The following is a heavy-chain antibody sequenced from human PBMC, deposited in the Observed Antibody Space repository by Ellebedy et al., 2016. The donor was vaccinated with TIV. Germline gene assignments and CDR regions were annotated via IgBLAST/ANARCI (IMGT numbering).Heavy chain of an antibody. CDR1: VYTFT. CDR3: ARDDPIATAGLYGMDA. D-gene: IGHD6-13*01. CDR2: INPSGGST. V-gene: IGHV1-46*01. J-gene: IGHJ6*02. Sequence: AASVKVSCKASVYTFTMHWVPQAPGQWLDLRGEINPSGGSTNNAQKFQGRVTMTRDTSTSTVYMELSSLTSEDTAVYYCARDDPIATAGLYGMDAWGQGTTVTVSS.